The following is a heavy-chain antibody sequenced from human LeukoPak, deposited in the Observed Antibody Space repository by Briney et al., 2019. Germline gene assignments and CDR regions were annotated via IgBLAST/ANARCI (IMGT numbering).Heavy chain of an antibody. V-gene: IGHV4-34*01. Sequence: SETLSLTCAVYGGSFSGYCWSWIRQPPGKGLEWIGEISHSGSTNYNPSLKSRVTISVDTSKNQFSLKLSSVTAADTAVYYCARVRAIWGSYRYRYYFDYWGQGTLVTVSS. J-gene: IGHJ4*02. CDR2: ISHSGST. CDR3: ARVRAIWGSYRYRYYFDY. D-gene: IGHD3-16*02. CDR1: GGSFSGYC.